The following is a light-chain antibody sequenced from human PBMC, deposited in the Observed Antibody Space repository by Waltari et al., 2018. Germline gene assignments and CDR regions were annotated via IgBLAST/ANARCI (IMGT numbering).Light chain of an antibody. Sequence: DIQMTQSPSSLSASVGDRVTITCRASQDITKYLNLYKQKQGKTPTRLIYDASTLQSGVPSRFSGSGSGTVFTLTISSLQPEDVGTYYCLHYDSAPYTFGQGTKVEI. CDR2: DAS. J-gene: IGKJ2*01. CDR1: QDITKY. CDR3: LHYDSAPYT. V-gene: IGKV1-17*01.